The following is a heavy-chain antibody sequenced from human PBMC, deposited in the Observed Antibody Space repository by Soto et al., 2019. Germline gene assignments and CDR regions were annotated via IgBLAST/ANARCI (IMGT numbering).Heavy chain of an antibody. CDR2: IYHSGST. CDR3: GKGGYRHGRGIAAYLLS. Sequence: SEIQCLTTTVSGGSISSINGWILFRKPPGKGLEWIGEIYHSGSTNYNPSLKSRVTISVDTSTNEFSLSLSSVTAADPSVIYCGKGGYRHGRGIAAYLLSW. CDR1: GGSISSING. V-gene: IGHV4-4*02. J-gene: IGHJ5*01. D-gene: IGHD3-16*01.